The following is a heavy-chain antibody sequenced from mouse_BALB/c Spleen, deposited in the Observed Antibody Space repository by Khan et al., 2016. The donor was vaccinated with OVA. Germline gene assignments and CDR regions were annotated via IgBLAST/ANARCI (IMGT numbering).Heavy chain of an antibody. CDR2: ITYSGNI. J-gene: IGHJ4*01. Sequence: EVQLQESGPSLVKPSQTLSLSCSVTGDSITSGFWNWIRKFPGNKFEYLGYITYSGNIYYNPSLKSRISITRDTSKSQYYLQLNSVTTEDTATYYCARSYGSWAMDDWGQGTSVTVSS. V-gene: IGHV3-8*02. CDR1: GDSITSGF. D-gene: IGHD1-1*01. CDR3: ARSYGSWAMDD.